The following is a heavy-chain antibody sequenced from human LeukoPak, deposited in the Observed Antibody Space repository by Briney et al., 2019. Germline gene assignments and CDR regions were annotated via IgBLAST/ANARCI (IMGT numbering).Heavy chain of an antibody. D-gene: IGHD3-10*01. Sequence: GGSLRLSCAAYGFTFRNYGIHWVRQAPGKGLEWVAFVRYDSTKKYYADSVKGRFTISRDNFKNTLDLQMNSLRAEDTAVYYCAKDGLVRGVKGGAFDIWGQGTMVTVSS. CDR3: AKDGLVRGVKGGAFDI. CDR2: VRYDSTKK. CDR1: GFTFRNYG. J-gene: IGHJ3*02. V-gene: IGHV3-30*02.